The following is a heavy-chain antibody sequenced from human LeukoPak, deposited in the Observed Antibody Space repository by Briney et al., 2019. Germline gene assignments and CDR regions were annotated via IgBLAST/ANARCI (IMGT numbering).Heavy chain of an antibody. CDR2: IYYSGST. Sequence: SETLSLTCTVSGGSISGYYWSWIRQPPGKGLEWIGYIYYSGSTNYNPSLKSRVTISVDTSKNQFSLKLSSVTAADTAVYYCARGVGASEYYCDYWGQGTLVTVSS. J-gene: IGHJ4*02. V-gene: IGHV4-59*01. D-gene: IGHD1-26*01. CDR3: ARGVGASEYYCDY. CDR1: GGSISGYY.